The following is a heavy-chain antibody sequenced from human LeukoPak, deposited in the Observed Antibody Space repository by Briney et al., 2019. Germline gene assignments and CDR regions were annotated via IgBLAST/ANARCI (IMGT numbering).Heavy chain of an antibody. CDR2: IYSGGST. V-gene: IGHV3-53*01. CDR3: ARLVLGTIDY. D-gene: IGHD5/OR15-5a*01. CDR1: GFTVSSNY. J-gene: IGHJ4*02. Sequence: GGSLRLSCAASGFTVSSNYMSWVRQAPGKGLEWVPVIYSGGSTYYADSVKGRFTISRDNSKNTLYLQINSLRAEDTAVYYCARLVLGTIDYWGQGTLVTVSS.